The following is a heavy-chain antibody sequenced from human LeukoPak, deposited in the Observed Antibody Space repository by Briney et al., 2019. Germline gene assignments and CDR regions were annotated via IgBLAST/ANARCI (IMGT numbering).Heavy chain of an antibody. CDR2: IYTSGST. CDR3: ARASRFLGYCSGGSCYLDAFDI. Sequence: PSETLSLTCTVSGGSISSNYWSWIRQPAGKGLEWIGRIYTSGSTNYNPSLKSRVTMSVDTSKNQFSLKLSSVTAADTAVYYCARASRFLGYCSGGSCYLDAFDIWGQGTMVTVSS. CDR1: GGSISSNY. D-gene: IGHD2-15*01. J-gene: IGHJ3*02. V-gene: IGHV4-4*07.